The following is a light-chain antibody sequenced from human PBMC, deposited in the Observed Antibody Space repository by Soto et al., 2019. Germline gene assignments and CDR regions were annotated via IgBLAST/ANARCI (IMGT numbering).Light chain of an antibody. V-gene: IGLV2-14*03. CDR2: DVN. CDR3: SSYTSGRPLVV. Sequence: QSALTQPASVSGSPGQSITISCTGTSGAVGGYNFVSWYQQHPGRVPKLIIYDVNNRPSGVSDRFSGSKSGNMASLTISGLQADDEASYYCSSYTSGRPLVVLGGGTKLTVL. CDR1: SGAVGGYNF. J-gene: IGLJ2*01.